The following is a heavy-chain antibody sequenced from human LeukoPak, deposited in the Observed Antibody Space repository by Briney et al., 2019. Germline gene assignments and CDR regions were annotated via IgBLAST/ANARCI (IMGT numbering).Heavy chain of an antibody. CDR3: ARDRPHPVYIAAAGTLDY. J-gene: IGHJ4*02. CDR2: ISSSSSSYI. Sequence: GGSLRLSCAASGFTFSSYSMNWVRQAPGKGLEWVSSISSSSSSYIYYADSVKGRFTISRDNAKNSLYLQMNSLRAEDTAVYYCARDRPHPVYIAAAGTLDYWGQGTLVTVSS. V-gene: IGHV3-21*01. D-gene: IGHD6-13*01. CDR1: GFTFSSYS.